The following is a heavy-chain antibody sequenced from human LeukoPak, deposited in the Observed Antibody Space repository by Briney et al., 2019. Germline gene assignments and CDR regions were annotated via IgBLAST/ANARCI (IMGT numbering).Heavy chain of an antibody. CDR3: ARVITVDGWLYYYYGMDV. Sequence: GASVKVSCKASGYTFTSYDISWVRQAPGQGLEWMGGIIPIFGTANYAQKFQGRVTITADESTSTAYMELSSLRSEDTAVYYCARVITVDGWLYYYYGMDVWGQGTTVTVSS. D-gene: IGHD3-10*01. CDR2: IIPIFGTA. J-gene: IGHJ6*02. CDR1: GYTFTSYD. V-gene: IGHV1-69*13.